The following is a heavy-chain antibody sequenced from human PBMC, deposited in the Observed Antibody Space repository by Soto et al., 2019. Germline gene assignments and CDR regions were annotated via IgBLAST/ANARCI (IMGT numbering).Heavy chain of an antibody. CDR1: SFTFNMSA. CDR3: AREKNFWSGTTAFDS. D-gene: IGHD3-3*01. Sequence: EVQMLESGGDLVQPGGSLRLSCADSSFTFNMSAMSWVRQAPGMGLEWVSGISGSGGSTYYTDSVKGRFTISRDNSKNTLFLQMYWLSAEDTAVYYCAREKNFWSGTTAFDSWGQGTPVTVSS. CDR2: ISGSGGST. V-gene: IGHV3-23*01. J-gene: IGHJ5*01.